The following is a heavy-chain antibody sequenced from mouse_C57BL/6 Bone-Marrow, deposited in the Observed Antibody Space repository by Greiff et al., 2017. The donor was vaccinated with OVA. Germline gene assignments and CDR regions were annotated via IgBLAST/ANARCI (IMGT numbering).Heavy chain of an antibody. Sequence: EVHLVESGGGLVKPGGSLKLSCAASGFTFSDYGMHWVRQAPEKGLEWVAYISRGSSTIYYADTVKGRFTISRDNAKNTLFLQMTSLRSEDTAMYYGARRGNYVPWFAYWGQGTLVTVSA. J-gene: IGHJ3*01. CDR3: ARRGNYVPWFAY. D-gene: IGHD2-1*01. V-gene: IGHV5-17*01. CDR2: ISRGSSTI. CDR1: GFTFSDYG.